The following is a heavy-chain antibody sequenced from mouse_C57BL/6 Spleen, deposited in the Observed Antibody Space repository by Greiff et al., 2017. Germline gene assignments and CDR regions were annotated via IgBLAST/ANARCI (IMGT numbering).Heavy chain of an antibody. D-gene: IGHD2-4*01. CDR2: IDPSDSYT. CDR1: GYTFTSYW. Sequence: QVQLQQPGAELVMPGASVKLSCKASGYTFTSYWMHWVKQMPGQGLEWIGEIDPSDSYTNYNQKFKGKSTLTVDKSSSTAYMQLSSLTSEDSAVYYCARGEDYDAWFAYWGQGTLVTVSA. J-gene: IGHJ3*01. CDR3: ARGEDYDAWFAY. V-gene: IGHV1-69*01.